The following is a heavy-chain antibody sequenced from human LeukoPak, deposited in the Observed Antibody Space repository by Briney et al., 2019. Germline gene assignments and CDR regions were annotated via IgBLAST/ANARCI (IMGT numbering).Heavy chain of an antibody. CDR3: ARRLIAVADPFDY. CDR1: GFSISSGYY. Sequence: PSETLSLTCAVSGFSISSGYYWGWIRQPPGKGLEWIGSIYHSGSTYYNPSLKSRVTISVDKSKNQFSLKLSSVTAADTAVYYCARRLIAVADPFDYWGQGTLVTVSS. CDR2: IYHSGST. D-gene: IGHD6-19*01. J-gene: IGHJ4*02. V-gene: IGHV4-38-2*01.